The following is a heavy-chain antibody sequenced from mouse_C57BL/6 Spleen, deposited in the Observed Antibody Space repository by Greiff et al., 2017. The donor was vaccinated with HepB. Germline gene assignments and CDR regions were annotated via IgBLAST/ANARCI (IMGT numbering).Heavy chain of an antibody. Sequence: EVQLQQSGPELVKPGASVKIPCKASGYTFTDYNMDWVKQSHGKSLEWIGDINPNNGGTIYNQKFKGKATLTVDKSSRTAYMERRSLTSEDTAVYYCARGLGLRRVFPFAYWGQGTLVTVSA. CDR1: GYTFTDYN. CDR2: INPNNGGT. D-gene: IGHD2-4*01. V-gene: IGHV1-18*01. CDR3: ARGLGLRRVFPFAY. J-gene: IGHJ3*01.